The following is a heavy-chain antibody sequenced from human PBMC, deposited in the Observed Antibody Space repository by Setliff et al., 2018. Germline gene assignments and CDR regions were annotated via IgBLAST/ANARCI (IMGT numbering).Heavy chain of an antibody. J-gene: IGHJ5*02. CDR3: ARVSYSSFLNWFDP. CDR1: GGTFSSYA. V-gene: IGHV1-69*06. CDR2: IIPIFGTA. Sequence: SVKVSCKASGGTFSSYAISWVRQAPGQGLEWMGRIIPIFGTANYAQKFQGRVTITADKSTSTAYMELSSLRSDDTAVYYCARVSYSSFLNWFDPWGQGTLVTVPQ. D-gene: IGHD6-6*01.